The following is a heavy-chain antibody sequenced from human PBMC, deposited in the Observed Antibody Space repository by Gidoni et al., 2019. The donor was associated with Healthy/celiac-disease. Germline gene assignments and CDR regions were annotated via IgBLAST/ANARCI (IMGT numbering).Heavy chain of an antibody. CDR2: INPNSGGT. D-gene: IGHD3-10*01. Sequence: QVQLVQSGAEVKKPGASVKVSCKASGYTFTGYYMHWVRQAPGQGLEGMGWINPNSGGTNYAQKFQGRVTMTRDTSISTAYMELSRLRSDDTAVYYCARGGSGSGSYYNHNWFDPWGQGTLVTVSS. V-gene: IGHV1-2*02. J-gene: IGHJ5*02. CDR1: GYTFTGYY. CDR3: ARGGSGSGSYYNHNWFDP.